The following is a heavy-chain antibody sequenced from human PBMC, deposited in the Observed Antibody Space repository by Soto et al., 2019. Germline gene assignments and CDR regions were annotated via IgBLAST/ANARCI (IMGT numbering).Heavy chain of an antibody. V-gene: IGHV4-39*01. CDR1: GGSISSSSYY. CDR3: ASNYSGYDLYYFDY. J-gene: IGHJ4*02. D-gene: IGHD5-12*01. Sequence: QLQLQESGPGLVKPSETLSLTCTVSGGSISSSSYYWGWIRQPPGKGLEWIGSIYYSGSTYYNPSLKSRVTISVDTSKNQFALKLSSVTAADTAVYYCASNYSGYDLYYFDYWGQGTLVTVSS. CDR2: IYYSGST.